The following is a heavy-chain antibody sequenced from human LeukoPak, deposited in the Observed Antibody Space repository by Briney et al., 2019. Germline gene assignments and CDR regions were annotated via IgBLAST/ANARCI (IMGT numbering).Heavy chain of an antibody. J-gene: IGHJ4*02. CDR1: GGSISSGGYY. D-gene: IGHD3-9*01. CDR3: ARGEGYYNLYYFDY. CDR2: IYYSGST. V-gene: IGHV4-31*03. Sequence: PSETLSLTCTVSGGSISSGGYYWSWIRQHPGKGLEWIGYIYYSGSTYYNPSLKSRVTISVDTSRNQFSLKLSSVTAADTAVYYCARGEGYYNLYYFDYWGQGTLVTVSS.